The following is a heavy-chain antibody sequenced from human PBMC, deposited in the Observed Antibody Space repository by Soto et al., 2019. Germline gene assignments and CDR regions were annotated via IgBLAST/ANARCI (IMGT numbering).Heavy chain of an antibody. Sequence: LRLSVEASVFTFKESDMNWVRQAPGKGLELVASISDTGASTWYAESVRCRLSISMDNSKNTLYLQLNSLRGEDTAVDYCAEGRGNFGAWYFDNWGQGTLVNVSS. CDR2: ISDTGAST. J-gene: IGHJ4*01. CDR1: VFTFKESD. V-gene: IGHV3-23*01. CDR3: AEGRGNFGAWYFDN. D-gene: IGHD3-10*01.